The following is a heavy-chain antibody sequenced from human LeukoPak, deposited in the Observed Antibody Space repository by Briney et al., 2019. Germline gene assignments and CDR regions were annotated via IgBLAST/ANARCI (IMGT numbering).Heavy chain of an antibody. CDR3: AKEAYNFDY. CDR2: ISGSGGSK. D-gene: IGHD4-11*01. V-gene: IGHV3-23*01. CDR1: GFTFSSYD. J-gene: IGHJ4*02. Sequence: AGSLRLYCAASGFTFSSYDMSWVRQAPGKGLGWVSAISGSGGSKYYADSVKGRFTISRDNSKNTLYLQMNSLRAEDTAVYYCAKEAYNFDYWGQGTLVTVSS.